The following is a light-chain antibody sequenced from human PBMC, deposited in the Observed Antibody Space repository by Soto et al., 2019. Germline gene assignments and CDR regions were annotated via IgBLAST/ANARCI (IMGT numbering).Light chain of an antibody. J-gene: IGLJ2*01. Sequence: QSVLTQPPSASGTPGQRVTISCSGSSSNIGSNTVNWYQQLPGAAPKLLIYNDSQRPSGVPDRLSGSKSGTSDSLAISGLQSEDEADYYCAAWDDSLNVVFGGGTKLTVL. V-gene: IGLV1-44*01. CDR3: AAWDDSLNVV. CDR1: SSNIGSNT. CDR2: NDS.